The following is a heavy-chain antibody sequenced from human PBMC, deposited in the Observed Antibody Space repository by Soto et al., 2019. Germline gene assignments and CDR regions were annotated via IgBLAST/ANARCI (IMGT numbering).Heavy chain of an antibody. CDR3: ASGNNTAGTHY. D-gene: IGHD5-18*01. Sequence: VASVKVSCKASGYTFTDSAIHWVRQAPGQRLEWMGWLNAGNGNTKYSQKFQGRVTITRDTSASTAYMELSSLRSEDTAVYYCASGNNTAGTHYWGQGTLVTVSS. J-gene: IGHJ4*02. CDR2: LNAGNGNT. CDR1: GYTFTDSA. V-gene: IGHV1-3*01.